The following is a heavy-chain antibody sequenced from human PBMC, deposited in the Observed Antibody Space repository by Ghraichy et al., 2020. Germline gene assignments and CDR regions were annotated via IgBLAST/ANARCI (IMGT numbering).Heavy chain of an antibody. Sequence: SQTLSLTCTVSGGSISSYYWSWIRQPPGKGLEWIGYIYYSGSTNYNPSLKSRVTISVDTSKNQFSLKLSSVTAADTAVYYCARWGGNSFARTRFDYWGQGTLVTVSS. CDR1: GGSISSYY. V-gene: IGHV4-59*01. D-gene: IGHD4-23*01. CDR3: ARWGGNSFARTRFDY. CDR2: IYYSGST. J-gene: IGHJ4*02.